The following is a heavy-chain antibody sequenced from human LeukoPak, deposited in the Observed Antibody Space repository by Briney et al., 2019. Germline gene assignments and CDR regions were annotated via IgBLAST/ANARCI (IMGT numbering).Heavy chain of an antibody. CDR3: ARVGYDILTGYYTSGYGMDV. CDR1: GGTFSSYA. J-gene: IGHJ6*02. Sequence: GASVKVSCKASGGTFSSYAISWARQAPGQGLEWMGRIIPILGIANYAQKFQGRVTITADKSTSTAYMELSSLRSEDTAVYYCARVGYDILTGYYTSGYGMDVWGQGTTVTVSS. V-gene: IGHV1-69*04. CDR2: IIPILGIA. D-gene: IGHD3-9*01.